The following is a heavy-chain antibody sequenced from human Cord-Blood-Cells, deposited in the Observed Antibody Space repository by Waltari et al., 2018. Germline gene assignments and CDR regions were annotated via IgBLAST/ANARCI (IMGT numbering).Heavy chain of an antibody. D-gene: IGHD5-12*01. V-gene: IGHV4-34*01. CDR1: GGSFSGSY. CDR2: INHSGST. Sequence: QVQLQQWGAGLLKPSETLSLTCAVYGGSFSGSYWSLTRHPPGKGLEWIGEINHSGSTNYNPSLKSRVTISVDTSKNQFSLKLSSVTAADTAVYYCARETRYSGYDSRGFDYWGQGTLVTVSS. J-gene: IGHJ4*02. CDR3: ARETRYSGYDSRGFDY.